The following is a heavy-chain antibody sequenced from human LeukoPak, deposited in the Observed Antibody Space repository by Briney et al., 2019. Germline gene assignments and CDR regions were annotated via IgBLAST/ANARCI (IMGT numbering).Heavy chain of an antibody. CDR2: ISAYNGNT. CDR3: ARVGYSYGYPNWFDP. J-gene: IGHJ5*02. CDR1: GYTFTSYG. V-gene: IGHV1-18*01. Sequence: ASVKVSCKASGYTFTSYGISWVRQAPGQGLEWMRWISAYNGNTNYAQKLQGRVTMTTDTSTSTAYMELRSLRSDDTAVYYCARVGYSYGYPNWFDPWGQGTLVTVSS. D-gene: IGHD5-18*01.